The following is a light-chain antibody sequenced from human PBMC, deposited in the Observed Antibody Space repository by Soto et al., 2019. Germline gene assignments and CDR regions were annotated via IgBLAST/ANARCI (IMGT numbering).Light chain of an antibody. V-gene: IGLV2-14*01. Sequence: QSVLTQPASVSGSPGQSITISCTGTSSDVGGHDYVSWYQLHPGKAPKLMVFEVSNRPSGVSYRFSGSKSGNTASLTISGLQAEDEADYFCSSYSISTAYLFGTGTKVTV. CDR1: SSDVGGHDY. J-gene: IGLJ1*01. CDR3: SSYSISTAYL. CDR2: EVS.